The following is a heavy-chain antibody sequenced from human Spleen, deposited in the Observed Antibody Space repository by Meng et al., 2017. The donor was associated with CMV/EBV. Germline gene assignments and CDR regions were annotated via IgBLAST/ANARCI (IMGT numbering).Heavy chain of an antibody. Sequence: GESLKISCAASGFTFSSYAMNWVRQVPGKGPEWVSAISDSGATTYYADSVKGRFTISRDNSKNTLYLQMNSLRVEDTALYYCAKGLDGYVWGTYRLFDHWGQGTLVTVSS. V-gene: IGHV3-23*01. D-gene: IGHD3-16*02. J-gene: IGHJ4*02. CDR1: GFTFSSYA. CDR3: AKGLDGYVWGTYRLFDH. CDR2: ISDSGATT.